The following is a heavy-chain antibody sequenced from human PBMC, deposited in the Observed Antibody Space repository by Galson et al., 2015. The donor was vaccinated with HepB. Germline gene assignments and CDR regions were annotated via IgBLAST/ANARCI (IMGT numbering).Heavy chain of an antibody. Sequence: SLRLSCAASGSAFRNLGRQWVRPAQGKGLEWVAVIWYDDGSHKVYADSVKGRFTISRDNSTNTLYLEMNSLRVEDTAVYYCTRGPRVQLERMDYWGQGTLVTASS. CDR1: GSAFRNLG. CDR2: IWYDDGSHK. CDR3: TRGPRVQLERMDY. V-gene: IGHV3-33*01. J-gene: IGHJ4*02. D-gene: IGHD1-1*01.